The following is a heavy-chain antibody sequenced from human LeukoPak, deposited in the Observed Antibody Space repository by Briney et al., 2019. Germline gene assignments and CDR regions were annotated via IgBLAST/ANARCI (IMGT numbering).Heavy chain of an antibody. CDR2: INHSGST. CDR1: GGSFSGYY. CDR3: ARHSPGARGVDY. Sequence: SETLSLTGTVYGGSFSGYYWIWIRQPPGKGLEWIGEINHSGSTKYNPSLKSRVTISIDTSKNQFSLKLTSVTAADTAVYYCARHSPGARGVDYWGQGTLVTVSS. V-gene: IGHV4-34*01. D-gene: IGHD2-21*01. J-gene: IGHJ4*02.